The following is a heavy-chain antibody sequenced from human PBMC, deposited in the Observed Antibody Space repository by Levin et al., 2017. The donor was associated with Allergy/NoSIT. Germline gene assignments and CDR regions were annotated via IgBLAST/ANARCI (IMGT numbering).Heavy chain of an antibody. Sequence: SQTLSLTCTVSGGSISSYYWSWIRPTPGKGLEWIGYIYYSGRTNYNPSLKSRVTISVDTSKNQFSLKLSSVTAADTAVYYCAREELGVVRGPFDYWGQGTLVTVSS. D-gene: IGHD3-10*01. J-gene: IGHJ4*02. CDR3: AREELGVVRGPFDY. V-gene: IGHV4-59*01. CDR2: IYYSGRT. CDR1: GGSISSYY.